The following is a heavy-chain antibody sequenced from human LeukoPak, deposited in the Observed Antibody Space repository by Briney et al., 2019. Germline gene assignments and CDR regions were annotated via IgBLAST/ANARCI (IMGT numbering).Heavy chain of an antibody. Sequence: PGGSLRLSCAASGFTFGSYWMSWVRQAPGKGLEWVANIKQDGSEKYYVDSVKGRFTISRDNAKNSLYLQMNSLRAEDTAVYYCARVDYGDYSADYWGQGTLVTVSS. V-gene: IGHV3-7*03. CDR1: GFTFGSYW. J-gene: IGHJ4*02. CDR2: IKQDGSEK. D-gene: IGHD4-17*01. CDR3: ARVDYGDYSADY.